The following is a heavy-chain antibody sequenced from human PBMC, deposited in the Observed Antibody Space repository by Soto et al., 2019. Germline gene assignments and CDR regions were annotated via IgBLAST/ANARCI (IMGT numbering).Heavy chain of an antibody. CDR3: TKDRHYHRYDFDY. D-gene: IGHD1-1*01. J-gene: IGHJ4*02. CDR1: GSTVTSNG. V-gene: IGHV3-23*01. CDR2: ISPNGQGI. Sequence: GGSLRLSCGVSGSTVTSNGVSWVRQAPGKGLVWVAAISPNGQGIWYADSVKGRFTISRDISRNTVFLQMDSLRAEDTAVYYCTKDRHYHRYDFDYWGQGTLVTVSS.